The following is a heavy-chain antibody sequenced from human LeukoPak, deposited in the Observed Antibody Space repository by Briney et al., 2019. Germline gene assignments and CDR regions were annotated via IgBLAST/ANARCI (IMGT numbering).Heavy chain of an antibody. Sequence: VASVKVSCTASGGTFSSYAISWVRQAPGQGLEWMGGIIPIFGTANYAQKFQGRVTITADESTSTAYMELSSLRSEDTAVYYCARVVRYCSSTSCYEDYYYYGMDVWGQGTTVTVSS. V-gene: IGHV1-69*13. D-gene: IGHD2-2*01. J-gene: IGHJ6*02. CDR1: GGTFSSYA. CDR2: IIPIFGTA. CDR3: ARVVRYCSSTSCYEDYYYYGMDV.